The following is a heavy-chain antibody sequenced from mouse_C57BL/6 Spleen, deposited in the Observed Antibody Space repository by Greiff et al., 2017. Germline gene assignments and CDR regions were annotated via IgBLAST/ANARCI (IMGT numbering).Heavy chain of an antibody. CDR2: IDPETGGT. J-gene: IGHJ2*01. Sequence: QVQLQQSGAELVRPGASVTLSCKASGYTFTDYEMHWVKQTPVHGLEWIGAIDPETGGTAYNQKFKGKAILTADKSSSTAYMALRSLTSEDSAVYYCTRSDYGSFDYWGQGTTLTVSS. V-gene: IGHV1-15*01. CDR1: GYTFTDYE. CDR3: TRSDYGSFDY. D-gene: IGHD1-1*01.